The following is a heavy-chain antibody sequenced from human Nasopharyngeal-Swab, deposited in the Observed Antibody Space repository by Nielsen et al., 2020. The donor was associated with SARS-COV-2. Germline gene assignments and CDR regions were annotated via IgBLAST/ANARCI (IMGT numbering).Heavy chain of an antibody. V-gene: IGHV3-21*01. J-gene: IGHJ4*02. Sequence: GESLKISCAASGFTFSSYSMNWVRQAPGKGLEWVSSISSSSSYIYYADSVKGRFTISRDNAKNSLYLQMNSLRAEDTAVYYCARESGSGSYIDYWGQGTLVTVSS. CDR3: ARESGSGSYIDY. CDR1: GFTFSSYS. CDR2: ISSSSSYI. D-gene: IGHD3-10*01.